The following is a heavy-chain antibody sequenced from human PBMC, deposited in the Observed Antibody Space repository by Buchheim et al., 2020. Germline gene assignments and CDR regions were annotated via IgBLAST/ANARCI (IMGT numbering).Heavy chain of an antibody. D-gene: IGHD3-9*01. J-gene: IGHJ4*02. CDR2: ISTRATTK. V-gene: IGHV3-48*03. CDR3: ARDPGSDILTGSDPGLDF. Sequence: EVQLVESGGGLVQTGGSLRLSCAASGFTFKTYEMNWVRQAPGKGLEWVSYISTRATTKYYADSVKGRFSISSDNAKSILYLQMNSLRAEDTAVYYCARDPGSDILTGSDPGLDFWGLGTL. CDR1: GFTFKTYE.